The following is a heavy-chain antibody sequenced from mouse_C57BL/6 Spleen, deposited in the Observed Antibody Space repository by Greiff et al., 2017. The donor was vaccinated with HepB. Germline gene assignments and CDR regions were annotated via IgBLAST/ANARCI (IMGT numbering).Heavy chain of an antibody. J-gene: IGHJ1*03. D-gene: IGHD1-1*01. CDR2: INYDGSST. V-gene: IGHV5-16*01. Sequence: EVQLVESEGGLVQPGSSMKLSCTASGFTFSDYYMAWVRQVPEKGLEWVANINYDGSSTYYLDSLKSRFIISRDTAKNILYLQMSSLKSEDTATYYCARDGYYGSSYFYWYFDVWGTGTTVTVSS. CDR3: ARDGYYGSSYFYWYFDV. CDR1: GFTFSDYY.